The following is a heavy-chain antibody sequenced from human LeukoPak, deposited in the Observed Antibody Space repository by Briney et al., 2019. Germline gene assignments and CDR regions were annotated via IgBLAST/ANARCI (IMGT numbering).Heavy chain of an antibody. J-gene: IGHJ5*02. CDR2: IYYSGST. Sequence: SETLSLTCTVSGGSISSGGYYWSWIRQHPGKGLEWIGYIYYSGSTYYNPSLKSRVTISVDTSKNQFSLKLRSVTAADTAVYYCAREVLNNWFDPWGQGTLVTVSS. CDR3: AREVLNNWFDP. D-gene: IGHD3-10*01. V-gene: IGHV4-31*03. CDR1: GGSISSGGYY.